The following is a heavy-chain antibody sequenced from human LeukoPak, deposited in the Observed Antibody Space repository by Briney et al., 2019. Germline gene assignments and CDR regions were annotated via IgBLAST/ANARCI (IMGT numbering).Heavy chain of an antibody. CDR3: ARLGYCSSTSCYRGYFDY. Sequence: PSETLSLTCAVSGYSISSGYCWGWIRQPPGQGLEWIGSIYHSGSTYYNPSLKSRVTISVDTSKNQFSLKLSSVTAADTAVYYCARLGYCSSTSCYRGYFDYWGQGTLVTVSS. CDR2: IYHSGST. J-gene: IGHJ4*02. CDR1: GYSISSGYC. V-gene: IGHV4-38-2*01. D-gene: IGHD2-2*01.